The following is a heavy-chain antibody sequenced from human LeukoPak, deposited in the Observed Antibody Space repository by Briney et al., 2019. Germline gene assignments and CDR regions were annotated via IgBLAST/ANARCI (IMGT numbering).Heavy chain of an antibody. CDR1: GDSISSYGYS. V-gene: IGHV4-30-2*01. J-gene: IGHJ4*02. D-gene: IGHD6-19*01. CDR3: ARGGDASGWLFDY. Sequence: SETLSLTCAVSGDSISSYGYSWSWIRQPPGKGLEWIGYIYHSGSTYYHPSLKSRVTILLARSKTKFSLKLSSVTAADTAVYYCARGGDASGWLFDYWGQGTLVTVSS. CDR2: IYHSGST.